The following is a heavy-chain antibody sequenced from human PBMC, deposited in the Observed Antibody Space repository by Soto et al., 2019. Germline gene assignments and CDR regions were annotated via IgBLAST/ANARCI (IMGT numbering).Heavy chain of an antibody. CDR1: GFTFSGHW. D-gene: IGHD2-2*01. CDR3: AREAGYCSRTSCYRRAFDT. CDR2: VNTDGGTS. Sequence: EVQLVESGGDLVRPGGSLRLSCASSGFTFSGHWMHWVRQVPGKGLEWVSRVNTDGGTSAYADSVKGRFTISRENAKNTLYPQMSGLRAEDAAVYYCAREAGYCSRTSCYRRAFDTWGQGTTVSVSS. J-gene: IGHJ3*02. V-gene: IGHV3-74*03.